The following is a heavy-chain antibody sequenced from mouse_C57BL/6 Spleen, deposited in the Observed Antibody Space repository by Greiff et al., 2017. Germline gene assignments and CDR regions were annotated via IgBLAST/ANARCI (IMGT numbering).Heavy chain of an antibody. V-gene: IGHV1-64*01. Sequence: QVQLKQPGAELVKPGASVKLSCKASGYTFTSYWMHWVKQRPGQGLEWIGMIHPNSGSTNYNEKFKSKATLTVDKSSSTAYMQLSSLTSEDSAVYYCAPYYGYDGTWFAYWGQGTLVTVSA. D-gene: IGHD2-9*01. CDR3: APYYGYDGTWFAY. J-gene: IGHJ3*01. CDR1: GYTFTSYW. CDR2: IHPNSGST.